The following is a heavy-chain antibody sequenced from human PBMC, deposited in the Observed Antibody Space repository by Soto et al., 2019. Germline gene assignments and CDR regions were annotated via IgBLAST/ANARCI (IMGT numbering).Heavy chain of an antibody. CDR3: AKDRCTNGVCYTNY. CDR2: ISYDGSNK. CDR1: GFTFSSYG. V-gene: IGHV3-30*18. J-gene: IGHJ4*02. D-gene: IGHD2-8*01. Sequence: GGSLRLSCAASGFTFSSYGMHWVRQAPGKGLEWVAVISYDGSNKYYADSVKGRFTISRDNSKNTLYLQMNSLRAEDTAVYYCAKDRCTNGVCYTNYWGQGTLVTVSS.